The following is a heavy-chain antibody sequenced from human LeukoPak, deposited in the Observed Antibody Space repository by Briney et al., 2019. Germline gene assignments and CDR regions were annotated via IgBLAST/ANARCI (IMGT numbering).Heavy chain of an antibody. V-gene: IGHV4-4*02. CDR2: IYHSGST. D-gene: IGHD6-13*01. CDR3: ARGIAEQLATHNWFDP. CDR1: GGSISSSNW. J-gene: IGHJ5*02. Sequence: SETLSLTCAVSGGSISSSNWWSWVRQPPGKGLEWIGEIYHSGSTNYNPSLKSRVTISVDKSKNQFSLKLSSVTAADTAVYYCARGIAEQLATHNWFDPWGQGTLVTVSS.